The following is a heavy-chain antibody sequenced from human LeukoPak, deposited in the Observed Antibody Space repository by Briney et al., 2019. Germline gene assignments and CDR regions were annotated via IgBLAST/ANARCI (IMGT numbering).Heavy chain of an antibody. V-gene: IGHV3-7*03. J-gene: IGHJ4*02. D-gene: IGHD2-2*03. CDR2: IKRDGSER. Sequence: GGSLRLSCTASGFSFSNYWMSWVRQAPGKGLEWVASIKRDGSERYYVDSVKGRFNISRDNAQKSLILQMDSLSPEDTAMYYCARDGFDWGQGTLVTVSS. CDR1: GFSFSNYW. CDR3: ARDGFD.